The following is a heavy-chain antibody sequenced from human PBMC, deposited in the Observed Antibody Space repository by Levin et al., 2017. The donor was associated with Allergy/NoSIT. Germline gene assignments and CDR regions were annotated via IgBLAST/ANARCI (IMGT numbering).Heavy chain of an antibody. CDR2: IWYDGSNK. V-gene: IGHV3-33*01. CDR1: GFTFSSYG. CDR3: ARDECGGGSCYSAFRH. D-gene: IGHD2-15*01. J-gene: IGHJ1*01. Sequence: LSLTCAASGFTFSSYGMHWVRQAPGKGLEWVAVIWYDGSNKYYADSVKGRFTISRDNSKNTLYLQMNSLRAEDTAVYYCARDECGGGSCYSAFRHWGQGTLVTVSS.